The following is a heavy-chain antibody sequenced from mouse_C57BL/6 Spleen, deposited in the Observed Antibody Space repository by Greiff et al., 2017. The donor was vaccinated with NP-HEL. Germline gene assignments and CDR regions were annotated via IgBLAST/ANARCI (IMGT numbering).Heavy chain of an antibody. Sequence: EVQLVESGPGLVKPSQSLSLTCSVTGYSITSGYYWNWIRQFPGNKLEWMGYISYDGSNNYNPSLKNRISLTRDTSKNQFFLKLNSVTTEDTSTYDCARVGTTAEFDYWGQGTTLTVSS. J-gene: IGHJ2*01. CDR3: ARVGTTAEFDY. V-gene: IGHV3-6*01. D-gene: IGHD1-2*01. CDR1: GYSITSGYY. CDR2: ISYDGSN.